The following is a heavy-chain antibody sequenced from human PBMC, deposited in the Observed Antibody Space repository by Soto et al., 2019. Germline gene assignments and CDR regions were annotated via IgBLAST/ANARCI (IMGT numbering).Heavy chain of an antibody. Sequence: QVQLVQSGAEVKKPGTSVKVSCKASGYTFTKYGITWVRQAPGQGLEWMGWISVYNGNTKYGQKFRDRVTMTTDTSTTTAYMKLTSLRSDDTAVYYCAKVISQASGGYCFDYWGQGTLVTVSS. CDR2: ISVYNGNT. CDR1: GYTFTKYG. V-gene: IGHV1-18*01. CDR3: AKVISQASGGYCFDY. J-gene: IGHJ4*02. D-gene: IGHD2-21*01.